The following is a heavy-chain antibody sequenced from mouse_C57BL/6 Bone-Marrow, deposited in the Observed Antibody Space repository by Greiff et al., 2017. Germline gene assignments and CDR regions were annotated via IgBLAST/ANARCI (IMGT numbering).Heavy chain of an antibody. CDR2: INPYNGGT. V-gene: IGHV1-19*01. CDR1: GYTFTDYY. Sequence: VQLQQSGPVLVKPGASVKMSCKASGYTFTDYYMNWVKQSHGKSLEWIGVINPYNGGTSYNQKFKGKATLTVDKSSSTAYMELNSLTSEDSAVYYCAGGYYSNYVDYWGQGTTLTVSS. D-gene: IGHD2-5*01. J-gene: IGHJ2*01. CDR3: AGGYYSNYVDY.